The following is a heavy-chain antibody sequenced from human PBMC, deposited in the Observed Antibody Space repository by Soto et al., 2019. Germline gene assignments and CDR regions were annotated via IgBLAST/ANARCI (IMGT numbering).Heavy chain of an antibody. CDR1: GYTFSGHY. D-gene: IGHD6-19*01. V-gene: IGHV1-2*02. CDR2: INANSGDT. CDR3: ARGGALDGTSPPFNH. Sequence: QVQLVQSGAEVKKPGASVRVSCKASGYTFSGHYMHWIRQAPGQGPEWLGWINANSGDTDRAPKFQDRLTMPRDASISTAYMELSRLRSDDTAVYYCARGGALDGTSPPFNHWGQGTLVTVAS. J-gene: IGHJ4*02.